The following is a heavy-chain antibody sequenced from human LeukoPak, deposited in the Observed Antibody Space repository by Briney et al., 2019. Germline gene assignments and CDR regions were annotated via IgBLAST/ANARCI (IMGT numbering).Heavy chain of an antibody. D-gene: IGHD1-1*01. Sequence: GGSLRLSCAASRFTLSNYWMSWVRQAPGKGLEWVANIKQDGSETYYVDSVKGRFTISRDNAKNSLSLQMNSLRAEDTAVYYCAKDNKAGTYDYWGQGTLVTVSS. CDR3: AKDNKAGTYDY. V-gene: IGHV3-7*03. CDR1: RFTLSNYW. J-gene: IGHJ4*02. CDR2: IKQDGSET.